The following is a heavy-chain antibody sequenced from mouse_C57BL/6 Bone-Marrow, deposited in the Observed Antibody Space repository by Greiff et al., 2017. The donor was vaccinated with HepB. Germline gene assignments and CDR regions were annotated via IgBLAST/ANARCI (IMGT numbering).Heavy chain of an antibody. D-gene: IGHD1-1*01. Sequence: QVQLQQSGAELVRPGSSVKLSCKASGYTFTSYWMDWVKQRPGQGLEWIGNIYPSDSETHYNQKFKDKATLTVDKSSSTAYMQLSSLTSEDSAVYYCARVYGSSSFAYWGQGTLVTVSA. CDR3: ARVYGSSSFAY. V-gene: IGHV1-61*01. CDR2: IYPSDSET. CDR1: GYTFTSYW. J-gene: IGHJ3*01.